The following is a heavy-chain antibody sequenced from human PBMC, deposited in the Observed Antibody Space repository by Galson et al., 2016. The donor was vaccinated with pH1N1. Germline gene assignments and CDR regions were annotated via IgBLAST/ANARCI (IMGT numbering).Heavy chain of an antibody. J-gene: IGHJ4*02. CDR1: GFIFSTYW. Sequence: SLRLSCAASGFIFSTYWMTWVRQAPGKGLEWVANIKQDGSEKYYVDSVKGRVTISRDNAKSSLYLQMISLRAEDTAVYYCVRAIGAKSAYWGQGTLVTVSS. D-gene: IGHD4/OR15-4a*01. V-gene: IGHV3-7*04. CDR2: IKQDGSEK. CDR3: VRAIGAKSAY.